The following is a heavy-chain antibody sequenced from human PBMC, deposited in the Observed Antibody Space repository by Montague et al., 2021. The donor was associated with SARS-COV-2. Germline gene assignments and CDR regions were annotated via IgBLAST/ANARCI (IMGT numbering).Heavy chain of an antibody. CDR1: GDSISSSSYY. J-gene: IGHJ4*02. CDR3: ARTGGNWRQWGYYFDY. D-gene: IGHD6-19*01. Sequence: SETLSLTCTVSGDSISSSSYYWGWNRQPKGKGLVWSGSNSYNGYYYSNLYIQSTVTISIDTYKNQFSLKLSSVTAADTAVYYCARTGGNWRQWGYYFDYWGQGTLVTVSS. V-gene: IGHV4-39*01. CDR2: NSYNGYY.